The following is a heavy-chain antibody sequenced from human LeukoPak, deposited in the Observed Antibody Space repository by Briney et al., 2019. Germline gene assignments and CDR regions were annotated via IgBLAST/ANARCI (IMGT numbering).Heavy chain of an antibody. Sequence: TGGSLRLSCEASGFTFSSYGMHWVRQAPGKGLEWVAFILYDGSNIHYGDSVKGRFTISRDNSKNTLCLQMNSLRVEDTAVYYCAKDEGTRDYYYYYYYGMDLWGQGTTVTVSS. V-gene: IGHV3-30*02. J-gene: IGHJ6*02. D-gene: IGHD3-22*01. CDR2: ILYDGSNI. CDR1: GFTFSSYG. CDR3: AKDEGTRDYYYYYYYGMDL.